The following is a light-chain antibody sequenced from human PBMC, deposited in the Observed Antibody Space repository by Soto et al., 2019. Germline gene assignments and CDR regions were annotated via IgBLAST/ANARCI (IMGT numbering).Light chain of an antibody. CDR2: GAS. CDR1: QSVSSSY. Sequence: EIVLTQSPGTLSLSPGERATLSCRASQSVSSSYLAWYQQKPGQAPRLLIYGASGRATGIPDRFSGSGSGTDFTLIISRLEPEDFAVYYCQQYGSSLPVTFGQGTRLEIK. J-gene: IGKJ5*01. CDR3: QQYGSSLPVT. V-gene: IGKV3-20*01.